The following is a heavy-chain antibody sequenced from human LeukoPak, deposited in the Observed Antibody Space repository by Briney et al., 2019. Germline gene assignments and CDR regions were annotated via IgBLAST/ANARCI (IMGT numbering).Heavy chain of an antibody. D-gene: IGHD4-17*01. CDR1: GFTFSSYS. Sequence: GGSLRLSCAASGFTFSSYSMNWVRQAPGKGLEWVGRVRNRPHSYTTDYAASVKGRFTISRDDSKNSLYLQMSSLKTEDTAVYYCTRVRHGDYFDPWGQGTLVTVSS. CDR3: TRVRHGDYFDP. CDR2: VRNRPHSYTT. J-gene: IGHJ4*02. V-gene: IGHV3-72*01.